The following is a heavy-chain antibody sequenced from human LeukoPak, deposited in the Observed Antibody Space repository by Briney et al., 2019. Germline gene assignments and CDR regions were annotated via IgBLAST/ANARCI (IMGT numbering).Heavy chain of an antibody. D-gene: IGHD4-17*01. CDR1: GFTFSRYG. J-gene: IGHJ4*02. CDR2: IQYDGSNK. CDR3: ALNGGDYEIDY. Sequence: GGSLRLSCAASGFTFSRYGMHWVRQAPGEGLEWVAFIQYDGSNKYYADSVKGRFTISRDNSKNTLYLQMNSLRAEDTAVYYCALNGGDYEIDYWGQGTLVTVSS. V-gene: IGHV3-30*02.